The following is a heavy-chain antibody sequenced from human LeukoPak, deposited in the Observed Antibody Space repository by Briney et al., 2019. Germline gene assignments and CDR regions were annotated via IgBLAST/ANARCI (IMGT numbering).Heavy chain of an antibody. J-gene: IGHJ3*02. CDR3: ARDPIAAAGLQAAFDI. D-gene: IGHD6-13*01. V-gene: IGHV3-7*01. Sequence: PGGSLRLSCAASGFTFSSYWMSWVRQAPGKGLEWVANIKQDGSEKYYVDSVKGRFTISRDNAKNSLYLQMNSLRAEDTAVYYCARDPIAAAGLQAAFDIWGQGTMVTVSS. CDR2: IKQDGSEK. CDR1: GFTFSSYW.